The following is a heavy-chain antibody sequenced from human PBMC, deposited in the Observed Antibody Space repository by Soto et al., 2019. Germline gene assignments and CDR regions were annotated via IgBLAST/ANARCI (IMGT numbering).Heavy chain of an antibody. CDR2: ISGSGGST. CDR1: GFTFSSYA. D-gene: IGHD2-15*01. V-gene: IGHV3-23*01. J-gene: IGHJ6*03. CDR3: AKGLHYYYYMDV. Sequence: EVQLLESGGGLVQAGGSLRLSCAASGFTFSSYAMSWVRQAPGKGLEWVSAISGSGGSTYYADSVKGRFTISRDNSKNTLYLQMNSLRAEDTAVYYCAKGLHYYYYMDVWGKGTTVTVSS.